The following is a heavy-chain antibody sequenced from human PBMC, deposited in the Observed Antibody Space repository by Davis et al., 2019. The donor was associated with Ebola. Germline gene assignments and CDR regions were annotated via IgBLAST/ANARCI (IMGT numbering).Heavy chain of an antibody. CDR3: ARHLTGHWDYYGMDV. Sequence: MPGGSLRLSCTVSGGSISSYYWSWIRQPPGKGLEWIGYIYYSGSTNYNPSLKSRVTISVDTSKNQFSLKLSSVTAADTAVYYCARHLTGHWDYYGMDVWGQGTTVTVSS. V-gene: IGHV4-59*08. D-gene: IGHD7-27*01. CDR2: IYYSGST. CDR1: GGSISSYY. J-gene: IGHJ6*02.